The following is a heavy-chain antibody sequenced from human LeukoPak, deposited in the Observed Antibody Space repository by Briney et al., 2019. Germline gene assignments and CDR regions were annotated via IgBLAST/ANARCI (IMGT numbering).Heavy chain of an antibody. Sequence: GGSLRLSCAASGFTFSNSWMHWVRQAPGKRLVWVSRISTDGSTTNYADSVKGRFTISRDNARNTVYLQMNSLRAEDSAVYYCANSYSPPHFWGQGTLVTVSS. V-gene: IGHV3-74*01. D-gene: IGHD3-10*01. CDR3: ANSYSPPHF. CDR1: GFTFSNSW. J-gene: IGHJ4*02. CDR2: ISTDGSTT.